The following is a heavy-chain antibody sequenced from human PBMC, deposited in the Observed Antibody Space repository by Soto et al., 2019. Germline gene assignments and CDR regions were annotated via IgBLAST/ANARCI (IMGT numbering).Heavy chain of an antibody. V-gene: IGHV3-30*04. D-gene: IGHD2-15*01. CDR2: ISYDGRDK. CDR1: GFPFNRYA. Sequence: QVQMVESGGGVVQPGRSLGLSCAASGFPFNRYAMHWVRQAPGNGLEWVAFISYDGRDKFYADSVKGRFSISRDNPKSTLYRQMNTLRPEDTAVYYCGTGGGGVDTDAFDIWGQGTMVTVSS. J-gene: IGHJ3*02. CDR3: GTGGGGVDTDAFDI.